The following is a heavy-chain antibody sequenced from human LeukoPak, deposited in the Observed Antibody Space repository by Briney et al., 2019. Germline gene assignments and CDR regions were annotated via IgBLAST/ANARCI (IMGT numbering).Heavy chain of an antibody. D-gene: IGHD3-10*01. CDR2: MNPNSGNT. V-gene: IGHV1-8*03. CDR3: ARMNYYGSSDNWFDP. CDR1: GYTFTSYG. Sequence: ASVKVSCKASGYTFTSYGISWVRQAPGQGLEWMGWMNPNSGNTGYSQKFQGRVTFTKDTSISTAYMELSSLRSEDTAVYYCARMNYYGSSDNWFDPWGQGTLVTVSS. J-gene: IGHJ5*02.